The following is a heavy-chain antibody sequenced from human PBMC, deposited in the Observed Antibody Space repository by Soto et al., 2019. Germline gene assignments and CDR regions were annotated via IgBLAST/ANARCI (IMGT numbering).Heavy chain of an antibody. V-gene: IGHV3-48*03. CDR2: ISSSGSTI. CDR3: ARGRYYGMDV. J-gene: IGHJ6*02. Sequence: XESLRLSCAASGFTFSSYEMNWVRQAPGKGLEWVSYISSSGSTIYYADSVKGRFTISRDNAKNSLYLQMNSLRAEDTAVYYCARGRYYGMDVWGQGTTVTVSS. CDR1: GFTFSSYE.